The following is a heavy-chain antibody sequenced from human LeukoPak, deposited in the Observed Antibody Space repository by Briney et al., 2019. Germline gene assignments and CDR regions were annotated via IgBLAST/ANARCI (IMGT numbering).Heavy chain of an antibody. Sequence: GGSLRLSCAASGFTFSSYEMNWVRQAPGKGLEWVSYISSNSSTIYYADSVKGRFTISRDNAKNSLYLQMNSLRAEDTAVYYCARDFGTRYCSSTSCQKDQYYYYMDVWGKGTTVTVSS. D-gene: IGHD2-2*01. V-gene: IGHV3-48*01. CDR3: ARDFGTRYCSSTSCQKDQYYYYMDV. J-gene: IGHJ6*03. CDR2: ISSNSSTI. CDR1: GFTFSSYE.